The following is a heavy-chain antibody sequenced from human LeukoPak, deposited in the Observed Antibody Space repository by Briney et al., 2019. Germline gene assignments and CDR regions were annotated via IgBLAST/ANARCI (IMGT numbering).Heavy chain of an antibody. CDR2: IYYSGST. J-gene: IGHJ5*02. CDR1: GGSISSYY. CDR3: ARGAYYDFWSGYYDCWFDP. V-gene: IGHV4-59*08. Sequence: SETLSLTCTVSGGSISSYYWSWIRQPPGKGLEWIGYIYYSGSTNYNPSLKSRVTISVDTSKNQFSLKLSSVTAADTAVYYCARGAYYDFWSGYYDCWFDPWGQGTLVTVSS. D-gene: IGHD3-3*01.